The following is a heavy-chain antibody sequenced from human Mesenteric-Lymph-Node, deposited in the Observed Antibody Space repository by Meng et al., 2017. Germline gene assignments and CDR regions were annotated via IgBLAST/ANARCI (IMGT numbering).Heavy chain of an antibody. CDR1: GGSISSGSYY. D-gene: IGHD6-13*01. CDR2: IYTSGST. Sequence: LRLSCTVSGGSISSGSYYWSWIRQPAGKGLEWIGRIYTSGSTNYNPSLKSRVTISVDTSKNQFSLKLSSVTAADTAVYYCARSSSLRWYYFDYWGQGTLVTVSS. CDR3: ARSSSLRWYYFDY. J-gene: IGHJ4*02. V-gene: IGHV4-61*02.